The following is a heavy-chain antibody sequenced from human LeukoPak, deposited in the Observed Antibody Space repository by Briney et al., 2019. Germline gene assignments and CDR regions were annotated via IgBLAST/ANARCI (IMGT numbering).Heavy chain of an antibody. Sequence: TSETLSLTCAVHGGSFSGYYWSWIRQPPGKGLEWIGEINHSGSTNYNPSLKSRVTISVDTSKNQFSLKLSSVTAADTAVYYCAGGYSGYGYRLRKPPGYWGQGTLVTVSS. J-gene: IGHJ4*02. CDR3: AGGYSGYGYRLRKPPGY. V-gene: IGHV4-34*01. D-gene: IGHD5-12*01. CDR2: INHSGST. CDR1: GGSFSGYY.